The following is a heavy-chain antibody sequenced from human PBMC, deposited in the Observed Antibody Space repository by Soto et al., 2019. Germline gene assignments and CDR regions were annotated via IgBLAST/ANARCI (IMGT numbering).Heavy chain of an antibody. D-gene: IGHD2-15*01. V-gene: IGHV3-74*01. CDR2: ISSDGSIT. CDR1: GFTLSSYW. CDR3: ARAGYSGSAFDY. J-gene: IGHJ4*02. Sequence: GGSLRLSCAVSGFTLSSYWMHWVRQAPGQGLVWVSRISSDGSITSYADSVKGRFTISRDNAKNTLYLQMNSLRSDDTAIYYCARAGYSGSAFDYWGQGSLVTVSS.